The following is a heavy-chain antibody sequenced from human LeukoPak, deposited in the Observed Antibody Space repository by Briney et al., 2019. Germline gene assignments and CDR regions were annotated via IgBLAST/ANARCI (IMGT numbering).Heavy chain of an antibody. CDR3: AASAGPINF. J-gene: IGHJ4*02. Sequence: GGSLRLSCAASGFSFSRYAMSWVRPAPGKGLEWVSDISGSGGSTYYADSVKGRFTISRDNSKNTLSLQMNSLRAEDTAVYYCAASAGPINFWGQGTLVTVSS. CDR2: ISGSGGST. D-gene: IGHD3-10*01. V-gene: IGHV3-23*01. CDR1: GFSFSRYA.